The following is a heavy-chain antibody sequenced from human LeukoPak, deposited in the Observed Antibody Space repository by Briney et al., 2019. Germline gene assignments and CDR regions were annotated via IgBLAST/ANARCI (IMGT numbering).Heavy chain of an antibody. CDR2: INPSGGST. D-gene: IGHD1-1*01. CDR1: GYTFTSYY. Sequence: ASVKVSCKASGYTFTSYYIDWVRQAPGQGLEWMGVINPSGGSTRYAQKFQGRVTMTGNPSTRTVYMELSSLTSDDTAVYYCARGTTDDYWGQGTPVTVSS. CDR3: ARGTTDDY. V-gene: IGHV1-46*01. J-gene: IGHJ4*02.